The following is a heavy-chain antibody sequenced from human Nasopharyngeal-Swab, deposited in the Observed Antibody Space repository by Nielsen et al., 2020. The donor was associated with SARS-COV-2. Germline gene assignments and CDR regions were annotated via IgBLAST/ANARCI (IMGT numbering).Heavy chain of an antibody. Sequence: GESLKISCAASGFTFSSYWMNWVRQAPGKGLEWVSYFSSSGSTIYYADSVKGRFTISRDNAKNTLYLQMNSLRAEDTAVYYCARDLSFGEIFDYWGQGTLVTVSS. CDR3: ARDLSFGEIFDY. CDR1: GFTFSSYW. J-gene: IGHJ4*02. D-gene: IGHD3-10*01. V-gene: IGHV3-48*04. CDR2: FSSSGSTI.